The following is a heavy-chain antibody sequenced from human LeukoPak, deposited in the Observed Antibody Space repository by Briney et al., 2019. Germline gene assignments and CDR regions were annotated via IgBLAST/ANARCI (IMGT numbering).Heavy chain of an antibody. V-gene: IGHV3-30*18. D-gene: IGHD1-26*01. CDR1: GFTFSSYG. CDR3: AKEGVGAPEDY. J-gene: IGHJ4*02. CDR2: ISYDGSNK. Sequence: GSLRLSCAASGFTFSSYGMHWVRQAPGKGLEWVAVISYDGSNKYYADSVKGRFTISRDNSENTLYLQMNSLRAEDTAVYYCAKEGVGAPEDYWGQGTLVTVSS.